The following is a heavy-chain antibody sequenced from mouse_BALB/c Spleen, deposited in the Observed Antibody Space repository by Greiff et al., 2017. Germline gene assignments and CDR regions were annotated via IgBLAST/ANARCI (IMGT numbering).Heavy chain of an antibody. CDR3: TRVLRGGAMDY. CDR1: GFTFSSYT. Sequence: EVQVVESGGGLVKPGGSLKLSCAASGFTFSSYTMSWVRQTPEKRLEWVATISSGGSYTYYPDSVKGRFTISRDNAKNTLYLQMSSLKSEDTAMYYCTRVLRGGAMDYWGQGTSVTVSS. J-gene: IGHJ4*01. V-gene: IGHV5-6-4*01. D-gene: IGHD1-1*01. CDR2: ISSGGSYT.